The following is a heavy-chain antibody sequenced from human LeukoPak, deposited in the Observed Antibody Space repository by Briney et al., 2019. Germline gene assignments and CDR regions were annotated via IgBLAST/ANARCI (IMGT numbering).Heavy chain of an antibody. CDR1: GCTFSSYA. CDR2: IIPIFGTA. D-gene: IGHD6-13*01. CDR3: AREIAAAAPVFDY. J-gene: IGHJ4*02. Sequence: SVKVSCKASGCTFSSYAISWVRQAPGQGLEWMGGIIPIFGTANYAQKFQGRVTITADESTSTAYMELSSLRSEDTAVYYCAREIAAAAPVFDYWGQGTLVTVSS. V-gene: IGHV1-69*01.